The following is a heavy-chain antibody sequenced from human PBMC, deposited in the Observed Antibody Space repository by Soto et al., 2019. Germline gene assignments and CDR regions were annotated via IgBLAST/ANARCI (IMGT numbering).Heavy chain of an antibody. V-gene: IGHV1-8*02. CDR2: MNPNTGNT. D-gene: IGHD2-2*01. CDR3: SRSNAWQTHHLHHGMDV. J-gene: IGHJ6*02. CDR1: GYTFNSYD. Sequence: ASVKVSCKASGYTFNSYDINWVREATGQGLEWMGWMNPNTGNTDYAQKFHGRVTMTRNTSISTAYMELTSLRSEDTAVYYCSRSNAWQTHHLHHGMDVWGQGTTVTVSS.